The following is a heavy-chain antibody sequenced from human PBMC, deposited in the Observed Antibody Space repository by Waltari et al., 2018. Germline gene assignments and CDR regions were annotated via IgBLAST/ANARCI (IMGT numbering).Heavy chain of an antibody. V-gene: IGHV4-30-4*08. CDR3: ARGVGEQQLAQNDAFDI. Sequence: QVQLQESGPGLVKPSQTLSLTCTVSGGSISSCDYYWSWIRQPPGKGLEWIGYSYYSGSTYYNPSLKSRVTISVDTSKNQFSLKLSSVTAADTAVYYCARGVGEQQLAQNDAFDIWGQGTMVTVSS. D-gene: IGHD6-13*01. CDR2: SYYSGST. CDR1: GGSISSCDYY. J-gene: IGHJ3*02.